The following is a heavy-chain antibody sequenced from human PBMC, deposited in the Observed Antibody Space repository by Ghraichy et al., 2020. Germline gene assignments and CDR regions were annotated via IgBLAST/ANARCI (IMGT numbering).Heavy chain of an antibody. Sequence: GGSLRLSCAASGFTFSSYGMHWVRQAPGKGLEWVAVISYDGSNKYYADSVKGRFTISRDNSKNTLYLQMNSLRAEDTAVYYCAKDKSVVVPAASYGMDVWGQGTTVTVSS. V-gene: IGHV3-30*18. CDR2: ISYDGSNK. J-gene: IGHJ6*02. CDR1: GFTFSSYG. D-gene: IGHD2-2*01. CDR3: AKDKSVVVPAASYGMDV.